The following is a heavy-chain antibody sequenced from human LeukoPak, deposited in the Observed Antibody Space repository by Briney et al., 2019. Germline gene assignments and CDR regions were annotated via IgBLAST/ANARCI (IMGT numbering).Heavy chain of an antibody. Sequence: PSETLSLTCAVYGGSSSGYYWSWIRQPPGKGLEWIGEINHSGSTNYNPSLKSRVTISVDTSKNQFSLKLSSVTAADTAVYYCARGRPDAFDIWGQGTMVTVSS. CDR1: GGSSSGYY. V-gene: IGHV4-34*01. CDR3: ARGRPDAFDI. CDR2: INHSGST. J-gene: IGHJ3*02.